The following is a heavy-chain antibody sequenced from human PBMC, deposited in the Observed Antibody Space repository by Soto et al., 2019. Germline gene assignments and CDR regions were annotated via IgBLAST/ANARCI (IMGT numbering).Heavy chain of an antibody. D-gene: IGHD4-17*01. V-gene: IGHV1-18*04. CDR2: ISGKNGNT. Sequence: QVHLVQSGDELKKPGASVKVSCKASGYTFSDFGITWVRQAPGQGLEWMGWISGKNGNTNYAQKVQGRVTLTADTSTSTAYMEMRALTSDDTGIYYGARSDYYEDTGTFEYWGQGPPVTVSS. CDR3: ARSDYYEDTGTFEY. CDR1: GYTFSDFG. J-gene: IGHJ4*02.